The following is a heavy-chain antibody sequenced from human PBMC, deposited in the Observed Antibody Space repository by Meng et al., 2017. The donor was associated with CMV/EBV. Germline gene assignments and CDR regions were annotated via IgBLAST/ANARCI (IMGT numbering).Heavy chain of an antibody. CDR1: GFIFNNYV. D-gene: IGHD2-21*01. V-gene: IGHV3-30*19. CDR2: ISYDGSNK. J-gene: IGHJ6*02. Sequence: GESLKISCAASGFIFNNYVMHWVRQAPGKGLEWVAVISYDGSNKYYADSVKGRFTISRDNSKNTLYLQMNSLRAEDTAVYYCAREPTEHIVVVIAILTYGMDVWGQGTTVTVSS. CDR3: AREPTEHIVVVIAILTYGMDV.